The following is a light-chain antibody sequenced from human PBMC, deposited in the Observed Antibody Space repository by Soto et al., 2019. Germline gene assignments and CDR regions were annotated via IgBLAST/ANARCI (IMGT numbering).Light chain of an antibody. Sequence: QSALTQPASVSGSPGQSITISCTGSSSDVGGYNYVSWYQHHPGRAPKLMIYDVSNRPSGVSNRFSGYKSGNTASLTISGLQAEDEADYHCSSYTSRSTLYVFGTGTKVTVL. CDR1: SSDVGGYNY. CDR2: DVS. CDR3: SSYTSRSTLYV. V-gene: IGLV2-14*03. J-gene: IGLJ1*01.